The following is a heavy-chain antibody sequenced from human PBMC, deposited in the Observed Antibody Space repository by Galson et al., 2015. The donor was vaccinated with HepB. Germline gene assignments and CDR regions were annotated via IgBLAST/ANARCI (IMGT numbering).Heavy chain of an antibody. Sequence: SVKVSCKASGYTFSSYAISWVRQAPGQGLEWMGGIIPIFGTANYAQKFQGRVTITADESTSTAYMELSSLRSEDTAVYYCARGDFWSGWGNYYYYMDVWGKGTTVTVSS. D-gene: IGHD3-3*01. CDR2: IIPIFGTA. CDR3: ARGDFWSGWGNYYYYMDV. V-gene: IGHV1-69*13. CDR1: GYTFSSYA. J-gene: IGHJ6*03.